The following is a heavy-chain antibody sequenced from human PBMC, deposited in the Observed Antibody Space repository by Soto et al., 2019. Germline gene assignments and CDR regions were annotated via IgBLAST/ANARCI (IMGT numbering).Heavy chain of an antibody. J-gene: IGHJ3*02. CDR1: GGTFSSYA. Sequence: SVKVSCKASGGTFSSYAISWVRQAPGQGLEWMGGIIPIFGTANYAQKFQGRVTITADESTSTAYMELSSLRSEDTAVYYCARVGPDLYYDSRDLAFDIWGQGTMVTVS. CDR2: IIPIFGTA. CDR3: ARVGPDLYYDSRDLAFDI. D-gene: IGHD3-22*01. V-gene: IGHV1-69*13.